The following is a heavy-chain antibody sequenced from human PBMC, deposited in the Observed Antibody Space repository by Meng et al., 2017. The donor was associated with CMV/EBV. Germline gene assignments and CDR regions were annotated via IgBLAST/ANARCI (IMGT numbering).Heavy chain of an antibody. D-gene: IGHD1-14*01. J-gene: IGHJ4*02. Sequence: GESLKISCAASGFTFSSYWMHWVRQAPGKGLVWVSSINSDGSSTSYADSVKGRFTISRDNAKNTLYLQMNSLRAEDTAVYYCAREGPSGNDYWGQGTLVTVSS. CDR1: GFTFSSYW. V-gene: IGHV3-74*01. CDR3: AREGPSGNDY. CDR2: INSDGSST.